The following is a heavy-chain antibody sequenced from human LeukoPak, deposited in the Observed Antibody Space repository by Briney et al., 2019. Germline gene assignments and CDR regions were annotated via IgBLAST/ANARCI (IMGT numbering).Heavy chain of an antibody. CDR2: IYYSGST. CDR3: ARLGNGFWSGHYDY. D-gene: IGHD3-3*01. Sequence: SETLSLTCTVSGGSISSSSYYWGWIRQPPGKGLEWIGSIYYSGSTYYNPSLKSRVTISVDTSKNQFSLKLSSVTAADTAVYYCARLGNGFWSGHYDYWGQGTLVTVSS. J-gene: IGHJ4*02. V-gene: IGHV4-39*01. CDR1: GGSISSSSYY.